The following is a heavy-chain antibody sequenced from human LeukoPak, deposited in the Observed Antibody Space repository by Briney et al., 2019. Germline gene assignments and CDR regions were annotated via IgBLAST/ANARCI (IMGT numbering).Heavy chain of an antibody. CDR2: IKADGTRI. D-gene: IGHD2/OR15-2a*01. CDR1: DFPLSSYW. J-gene: IGHJ3*02. V-gene: IGHV3-74*01. Sequence: GGSLRLSCVGYDFPLSSYWMHWVRQAPGEGLEWVAQIKADGTRIVYGDSVKGRFTISRDNAKNTLFLQMNSLRPEDSAVYYCARDDVSPQAFDIWGQGTMVTVSS. CDR3: ARDDVSPQAFDI.